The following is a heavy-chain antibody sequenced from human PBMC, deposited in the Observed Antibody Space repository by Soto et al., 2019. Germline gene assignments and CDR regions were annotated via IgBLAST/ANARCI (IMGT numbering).Heavy chain of an antibody. CDR2: IYYSGST. CDR3: ARVYAYCSSTSCYSGYYYMDV. D-gene: IGHD2-2*01. J-gene: IGHJ6*03. Sequence: LSLTCTVSGGSISSSSYYWGWIRQPPGKGLEWIGNIYYSGSTNYNPSLKNRVTISVDTSKNQFSLKLSSVTAADTAVYYCARVYAYCSSTSCYSGYYYMDVWGKGTTVTVSS. V-gene: IGHV4-39*07. CDR1: GGSISSSSYY.